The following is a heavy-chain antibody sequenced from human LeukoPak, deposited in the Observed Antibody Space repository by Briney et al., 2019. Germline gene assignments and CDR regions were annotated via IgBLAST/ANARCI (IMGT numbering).Heavy chain of an antibody. D-gene: IGHD6-25*01. CDR2: IANNGDL. CDR1: GASITSSY. CDR3: AKTARLFEY. V-gene: IGHV4-59*08. J-gene: IGHJ4*02. Sequence: PSETLSLTCTVSGASITSSYWSWIRQSPGRGLECIGYIANNGDLNYNPSLRSRVTISMDTSKNQFSLRLTSVTAADTALYFRAKTARLFEYWGQGALVTVSS.